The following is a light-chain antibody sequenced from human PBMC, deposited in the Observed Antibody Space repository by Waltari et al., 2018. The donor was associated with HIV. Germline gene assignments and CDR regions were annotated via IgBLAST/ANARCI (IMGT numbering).Light chain of an antibody. Sequence: DVVMTQTPLSSPVVVGQSASISCWSSQTLAHSNGNTYLSWLHGRSGQPPRLLLYKVSSRFSGVPDRISGSGAGRNFTLRISRVQPEDVGIYFCMQATHFPRTFGQGTKLQI. CDR3: MQATHFPRT. J-gene: IGKJ2*01. V-gene: IGKV2-24*01. CDR1: QTLAHSNGNTY. CDR2: KVS.